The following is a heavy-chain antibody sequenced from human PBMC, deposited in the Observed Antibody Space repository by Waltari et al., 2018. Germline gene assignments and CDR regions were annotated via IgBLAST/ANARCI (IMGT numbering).Heavy chain of an antibody. V-gene: IGHV3-15*01. D-gene: IGHD5-12*01. CDR3: TTPRGYYDYLGDY. Sequence: EVQLVESGGGLVKPGGSLRLSCAASGFTFSNAWLSWVRQAPGKGLEWVGRIKSKTDGGTTDYAAPVKGRFTISRDDSKNTLYLQMNSLKTEDTAVYYCTTPRGYYDYLGDYWGQGTLVTVSS. CDR2: IKSKTDGGTT. J-gene: IGHJ4*02. CDR1: GFTFSNAW.